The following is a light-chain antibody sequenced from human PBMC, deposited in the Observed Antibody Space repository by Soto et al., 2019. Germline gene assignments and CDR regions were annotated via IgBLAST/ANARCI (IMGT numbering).Light chain of an antibody. CDR3: QQYKIWPT. Sequence: ITRGATAVSLSPGARGPLSCRASLSVGITLAWHQQKPGQAPRHLLYGAPTRATRTPARCSGSGAGTEFTLTSSSLQSEDFAVYFCQQYKIWPTFGQGTKVDIK. CDR2: GAP. J-gene: IGKJ1*01. V-gene: IGKV3-15*01. CDR1: LSVGIT.